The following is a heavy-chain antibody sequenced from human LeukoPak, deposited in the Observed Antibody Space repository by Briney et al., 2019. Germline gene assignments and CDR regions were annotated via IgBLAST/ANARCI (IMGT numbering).Heavy chain of an antibody. D-gene: IGHD4-23*01. Sequence: SETLSLTCTVSGGSVSGGSHYWSWIRQPPGRGLEWIGYMYYSGSTNYNPSLKSRVTISVDTSKNQFSLKLSSVTAADTAVHYCARDNKDYRGNSSFDYWGQGTLVTVSS. CDR1: GGSVSGGSHY. CDR3: ARDNKDYRGNSSFDY. J-gene: IGHJ4*02. CDR2: MYYSGST. V-gene: IGHV4-61*01.